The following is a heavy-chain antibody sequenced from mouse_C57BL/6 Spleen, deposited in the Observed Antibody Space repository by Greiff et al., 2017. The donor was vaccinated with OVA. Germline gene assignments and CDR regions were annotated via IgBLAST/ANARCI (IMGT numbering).Heavy chain of an antibody. CDR1: GYTFTSYG. Sequence: VQVVESGAELARPGASVKLSCKASGYTFTSYGISWVKQRTGQGLEWIGEIYPRSGNTYYNEKFKGKATLTADKSSSTAYMELRSLTSEDSAVYFCARGGDSYFDYWGQGTTLTVSS. CDR3: ARGGDSYFDY. J-gene: IGHJ2*01. CDR2: IYPRSGNT. V-gene: IGHV1-81*01. D-gene: IGHD3-3*01.